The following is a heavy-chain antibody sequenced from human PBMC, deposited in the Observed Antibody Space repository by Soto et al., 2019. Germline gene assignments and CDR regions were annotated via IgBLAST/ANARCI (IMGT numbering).Heavy chain of an antibody. CDR3: VGALTYEVPYYYYRMDV. V-gene: IGHV3-7*01. CDR2: IKQGGNEK. J-gene: IGHJ6*02. D-gene: IGHD3-16*01. Sequence: PGGSLRLSCEASGFMFSTYLMSWARQAPGKGLEWVANIKQGGNEKFYVDSVKGRFPISRDNAKKSLFLQMNSPRPEDTAVYYCVGALTYEVPYYYYRMDVWGQGTTVTVSS. CDR1: GFMFSTYL.